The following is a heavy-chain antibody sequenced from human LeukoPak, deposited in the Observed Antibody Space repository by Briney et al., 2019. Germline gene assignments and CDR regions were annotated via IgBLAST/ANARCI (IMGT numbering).Heavy chain of an antibody. V-gene: IGHV1-2*02. CDR2: INPNSGGS. CDR1: GYTFLHYD. Sequence: ASVKVSCKASGYTFLHYDFNWVRQAPGQGLEWMGWINPNSGGSNYAQKFQGRVTMTRDTSISTAYMELSRLRSDDTAVYYCARDASIQNVLRYFDWLRGPFDYWGQGTLVTVSS. D-gene: IGHD3-9*01. CDR3: ARDASIQNVLRYFDWLRGPFDY. J-gene: IGHJ4*02.